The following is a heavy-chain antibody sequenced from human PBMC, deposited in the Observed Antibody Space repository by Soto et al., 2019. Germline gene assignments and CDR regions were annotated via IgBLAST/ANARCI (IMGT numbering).Heavy chain of an antibody. D-gene: IGHD2-2*02. CDR1: GGSISSGGYS. V-gene: IGHV4-30-2*01. J-gene: IGHJ5*02. Sequence: TSETLSLTCAVSGGSISSGGYSWSWIRQPPGKGLEWIGYIYHSGSTYYNPSLKSRVTISVDRSKNQFSLKLSSVTAADTAVYYCARNEYQLLYLDPWGQGTLVTVYS. CDR3: ARNEYQLLYLDP. CDR2: IYHSGST.